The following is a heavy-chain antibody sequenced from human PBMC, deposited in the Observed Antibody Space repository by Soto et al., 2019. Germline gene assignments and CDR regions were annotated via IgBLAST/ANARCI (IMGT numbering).Heavy chain of an antibody. CDR2: INPSGGST. D-gene: IGHD2-2*01. Sequence: ASVKVSCKASGYTFTSYYMHWVRQAPGQGLEWMGIINPSGGSTSYAQKFQGRVTMTRDTSTSTVYMELSSLRSEDTAVYYCARDLVPAADIYYYYYYMDVWGKGTTVIVSS. CDR3: ARDLVPAADIYYYYYYMDV. V-gene: IGHV1-46*03. J-gene: IGHJ6*03. CDR1: GYTFTSYY.